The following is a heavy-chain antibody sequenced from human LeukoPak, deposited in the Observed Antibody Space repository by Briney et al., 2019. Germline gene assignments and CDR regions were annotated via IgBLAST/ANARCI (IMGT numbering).Heavy chain of an antibody. Sequence: GGSLRLSCAASGFSFSSFAMSWVRQAPGKGLEWVSGINWNGGSTGYADSVKGRFTISRDNAKNSLYLQMNSLRAEDTALYYCARDSGGNFHWYFDLWGRGTLVTVSS. CDR2: INWNGGST. CDR3: ARDSGGNFHWYFDL. J-gene: IGHJ2*01. CDR1: GFSFSSFA. V-gene: IGHV3-20*04. D-gene: IGHD4-23*01.